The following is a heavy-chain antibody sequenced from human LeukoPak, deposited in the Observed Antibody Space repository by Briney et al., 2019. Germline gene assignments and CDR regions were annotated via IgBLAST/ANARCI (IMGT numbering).Heavy chain of an antibody. J-gene: IGHJ4*02. V-gene: IGHV3-23*01. Sequence: GGSLRLSCAASGFTFSSYAMSWVRQAPGKGLEWVSAISGSGGSTYYADSVKGRFTISRDNSKNTLYLQMNSLRAEDTAVYYCAKAGGYCSSTSCYAYFDYWGQGTLVTVSS. CDR1: GFTFSSYA. CDR3: AKAGGYCSSTSCYAYFDY. CDR2: ISGSGGST. D-gene: IGHD2-2*01.